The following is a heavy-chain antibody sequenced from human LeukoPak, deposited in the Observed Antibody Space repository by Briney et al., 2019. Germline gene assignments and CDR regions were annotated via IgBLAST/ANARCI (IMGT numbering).Heavy chain of an antibody. Sequence: SETLSLTCTVSGGPISSHYWSWIRQPPGKGLEWIGNIYYSGSTNYNPSLKSRITISIDTSKNQFSLKLSSVTAADAAVYYCARGARFLEWFAESYFDYWGQGTLVTVSS. J-gene: IGHJ4*02. CDR3: ARGARFLEWFAESYFDY. D-gene: IGHD3-3*01. CDR1: GGPISSHY. V-gene: IGHV4-59*11. CDR2: IYYSGST.